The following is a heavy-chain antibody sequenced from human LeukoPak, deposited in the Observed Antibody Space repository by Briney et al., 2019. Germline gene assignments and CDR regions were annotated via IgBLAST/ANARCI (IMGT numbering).Heavy chain of an antibody. Sequence: EASVKVSCKASGYTFTSYYMHWVRQAPGQGLEWMGIINPSGGSTSYAQKFQGRVTMTRDTSISTAYMELSRLGSDDTAVYYCATPSGDSSGYYGYWGQGTLVTVSS. CDR2: INPSGGST. CDR3: ATPSGDSSGYYGY. V-gene: IGHV1-46*01. J-gene: IGHJ4*02. D-gene: IGHD3-22*01. CDR1: GYTFTSYY.